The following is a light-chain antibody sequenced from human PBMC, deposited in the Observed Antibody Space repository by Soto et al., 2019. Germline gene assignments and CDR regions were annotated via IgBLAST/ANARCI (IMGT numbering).Light chain of an antibody. V-gene: IGKV3-20*01. J-gene: IGKJ4*01. CDR2: GAS. CDR1: ESVSTN. Sequence: EIVLTQSPGTLSLSPVERATLSCRASESVSTNLAWYQQKRGQASRLLIHGASIRASGIPARFSGSGSGTDFTLTISRLEPEDFAVYYCQQFGVSPTFGGGTKVDIK. CDR3: QQFGVSPT.